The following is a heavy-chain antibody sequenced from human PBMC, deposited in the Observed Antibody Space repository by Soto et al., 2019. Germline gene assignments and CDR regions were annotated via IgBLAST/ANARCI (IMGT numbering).Heavy chain of an antibody. CDR2: IIIAGGGT. Sequence: LQVVQSGPEVKKPGTSVTVSCKTSGIIFSNSAVQWVRQARGQRLEWLGYIIIAGGGTKYSQNLQGKITITRDMSTNTAYMELSSLRSEDTAIYYCAAELYSGGRCCSFDIWGQGTMITVSS. CDR3: AAELYSGGRCCSFDI. V-gene: IGHV1-58*01. CDR1: GIIFSNSA. J-gene: IGHJ3*02. D-gene: IGHD2-15*01.